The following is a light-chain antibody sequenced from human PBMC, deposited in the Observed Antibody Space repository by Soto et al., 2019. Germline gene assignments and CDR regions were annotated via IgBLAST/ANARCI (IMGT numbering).Light chain of an antibody. V-gene: IGLV4-69*01. J-gene: IGLJ2*01. Sequence: QPVLTQSPSASASLGASVKLTCTLSSXXXSYAIAWHQQQPEKGPRYLMKLNSDGSHSKGDGIPDRFSGSSSGAERYLTISSLXXXDEADYYCQTWGTGIVVFGGGTKVTVL. CDR2: LNSDGSH. CDR1: SXXXSYA. CDR3: QTWGTGIVV.